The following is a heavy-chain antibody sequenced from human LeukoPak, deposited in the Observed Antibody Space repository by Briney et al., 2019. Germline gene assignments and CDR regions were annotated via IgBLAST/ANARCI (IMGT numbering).Heavy chain of an antibody. J-gene: IGHJ3*02. D-gene: IGHD3-22*01. Sequence: ASVKVSCKVSGYTLTELSMHWVRQAPGKGLEWMGGFDPEDGETIYAQKFQGRVTMTEDTSTDTAYMELSSLRSEDTAVYYCATDKYDSSGYYSHAFDIWGQGTMVTVSS. V-gene: IGHV1-24*01. CDR2: FDPEDGET. CDR3: ATDKYDSSGYYSHAFDI. CDR1: GYTLTELS.